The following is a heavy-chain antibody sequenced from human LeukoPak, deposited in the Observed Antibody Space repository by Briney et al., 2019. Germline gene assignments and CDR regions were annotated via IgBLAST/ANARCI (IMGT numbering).Heavy chain of an antibody. Sequence: PSETLSLTCTVSGGSISSYYWSWIRQPPGKGLEWIGYIYCSGSTNYNPSLKSRVTISVDTSKNQFSLKLSSVTAADTAVYYCASHERFEQLVIVYIDYWGHGTLVTVSS. V-gene: IGHV4-59*08. J-gene: IGHJ4*01. CDR3: ASHERFEQLVIVYIDY. D-gene: IGHD6-13*01. CDR2: IYCSGST. CDR1: GGSISSYY.